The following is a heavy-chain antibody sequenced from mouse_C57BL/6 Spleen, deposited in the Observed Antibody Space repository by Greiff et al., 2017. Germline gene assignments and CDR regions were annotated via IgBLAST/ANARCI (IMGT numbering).Heavy chain of an antibody. CDR1: GYSFTSYW. CDR2: INPNCGST. CDR3: ARRDQKELAY. V-gene: IGHV1-64*01. D-gene: IGHD3-3*01. J-gene: IGHJ3*01. Sequence: VQLQQSGAELVKPGASVKLSCKASGYSFTSYWMHWVKQRPGQGLEWIGMINPNCGSTNYNEKFKSKATLTVDQSSSTAYMQLSSLTSEDSAVXYCARRDQKELAYWGQGTLVTVSA.